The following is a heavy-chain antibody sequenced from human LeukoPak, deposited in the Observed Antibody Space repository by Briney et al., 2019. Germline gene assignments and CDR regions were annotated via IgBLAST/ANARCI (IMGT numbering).Heavy chain of an antibody. V-gene: IGHV3-21*01. CDR3: ARAPQKYYYDTSGFNHFDY. D-gene: IGHD3-22*01. CDR1: GFTFSSYW. J-gene: IGHJ4*02. Sequence: GGSLRLSCAASGFTFSSYWMHWVRQAPGKGLEWVSFVSSSSSYIYYADSVKGRFTISRDNAKNSLYLQMNSLRAEDTAVYYCARAPQKYYYDTSGFNHFDYWGQGTLVAVSS. CDR2: VSSSSSYI.